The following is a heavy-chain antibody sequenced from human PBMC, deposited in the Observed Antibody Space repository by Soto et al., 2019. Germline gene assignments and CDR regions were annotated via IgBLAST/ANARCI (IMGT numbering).Heavy chain of an antibody. CDR3: ARHEPYYGSGSYSGPFAY. CDR1: GGSISSSSYY. J-gene: IGHJ4*02. Sequence: PSETLSLTCTVSGGSISSSSYYWGWIRQPPGKGLEWIGSIYYSGSTYYNPSLKSRVTISVDTSKNQFSLKLSSVTAADTAVYYCARHEPYYGSGSYSGPFAYWGQGTLVTVSS. CDR2: IYYSGST. D-gene: IGHD3-10*01. V-gene: IGHV4-39*01.